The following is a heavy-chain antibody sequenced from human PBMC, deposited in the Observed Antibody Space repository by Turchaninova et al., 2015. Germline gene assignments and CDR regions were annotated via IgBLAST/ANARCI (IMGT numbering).Heavy chain of an antibody. CDR1: GFTFSIYG. Sequence: QGQLVESGGGVVQPGRSLRLSCAASGFTFSIYGMHWVRQAPGQVLEWVAVISSDRKNKNYEDSVKGRFTISRDKSKNTVDLQMNGLRVEETAVYYCAKDGGSGSPNDASDIWGQGTMVTVSS. D-gene: IGHD3-10*01. V-gene: IGHV3-30*18. CDR2: ISSDRKNK. J-gene: IGHJ3*02. CDR3: AKDGGSGSPNDASDI.